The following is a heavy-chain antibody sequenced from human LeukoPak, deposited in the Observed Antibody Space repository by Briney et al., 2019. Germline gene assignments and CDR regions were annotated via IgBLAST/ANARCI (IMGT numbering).Heavy chain of an antibody. Sequence: PSETLSLTCTVSGGSISSDYWSWIRQPPGKGLEWIGYIYYSGSTNYNPSLKSRVTISVDTSKNQFSLKLSSVTAADTAVYYCARGVYIAAAQYGYWGQGTLVTVSS. D-gene: IGHD6-13*01. CDR2: IYYSGST. J-gene: IGHJ4*02. CDR3: ARGVYIAAAQYGY. CDR1: GGSISSDY. V-gene: IGHV4-59*01.